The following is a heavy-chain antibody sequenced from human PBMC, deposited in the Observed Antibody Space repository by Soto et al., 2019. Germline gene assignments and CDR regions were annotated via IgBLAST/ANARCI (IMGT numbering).Heavy chain of an antibody. V-gene: IGHV3-30*18. Sequence: GGSLRLSCAAYRFTFSSYGMHCVRQAPGKGLEWVAVISYDGSNKYYADSVKGRFTISRDNSKNTLYLQMNSLRAEDTAVYYCAKVESGDYVPPGDYWGQGTLVTVSA. D-gene: IGHD4-17*01. J-gene: IGHJ4*02. CDR3: AKVESGDYVPPGDY. CDR2: ISYDGSNK. CDR1: RFTFSSYG.